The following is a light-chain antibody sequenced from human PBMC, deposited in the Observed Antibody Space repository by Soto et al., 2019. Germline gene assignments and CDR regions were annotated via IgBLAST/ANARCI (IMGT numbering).Light chain of an antibody. CDR1: SSNIGRNT. CDR3: AAWDDSLTDYV. CDR2: SNN. V-gene: IGLV1-44*01. J-gene: IGLJ1*01. Sequence: QSVLTQAPSASETPGQRVTISGSGGSSNIGRNTVNWYQQLPGTAPKLLIYSNNRRPSGVPDRFSGSKSGTSASLAISGLQSEDEADYYCAAWDDSLTDYVFGTGTKVTVL.